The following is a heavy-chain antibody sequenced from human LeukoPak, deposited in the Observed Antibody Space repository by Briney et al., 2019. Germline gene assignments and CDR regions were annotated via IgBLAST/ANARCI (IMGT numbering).Heavy chain of an antibody. J-gene: IGHJ3*02. V-gene: IGHV4-59*01. CDR3: ARGPSSTGADAFDI. CDR1: GGSISSYY. CDR2: IYYSGST. D-gene: IGHD7-27*01. Sequence: SETLSLTCTVYGGSISSYYCSSIRQPRGRGLEWVGYIYYSGSTNYNPSVKSRVTISVDTSKNQLSLKLISLTTADTAVYYCARGPSSTGADAFDIWGQGTMVTVSS.